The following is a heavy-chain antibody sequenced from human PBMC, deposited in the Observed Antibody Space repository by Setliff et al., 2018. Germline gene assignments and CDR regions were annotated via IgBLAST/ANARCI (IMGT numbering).Heavy chain of an antibody. D-gene: IGHD4-17*01. CDR2: IYPGDSDT. V-gene: IGHV5-51*01. CDR3: ARQDFGDYRVLTS. J-gene: IGHJ4*02. CDR1: GYSFTNYW. Sequence: GESLKISCKVSGYSFTNYWIVWVRQMPGKGLEWMGIIYPGDSDTRYSPSFQGQVTISADKSISTSYLQWDSLKASDTAMYYCARQDFGDYRVLTSWGQGTLVTVSS.